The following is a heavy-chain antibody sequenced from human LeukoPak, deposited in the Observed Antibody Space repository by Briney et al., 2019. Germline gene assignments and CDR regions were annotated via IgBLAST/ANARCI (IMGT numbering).Heavy chain of an antibody. V-gene: IGHV4-34*01. CDR2: INHSGST. CDR3: ARDSPMVRGVIPSRGFDY. J-gene: IGHJ4*02. Sequence: SETLSLTCAVYGGSFSGYYWSWIRQPPGKGLEWIGEINHSGSTNYNPSLKSRVTISVDTSKNQFSLKLSSVTAADTVVYYCARDSPMVRGVIPSRGFDYWGQGTLVTVSS. CDR1: GGSFSGYY. D-gene: IGHD3-10*01.